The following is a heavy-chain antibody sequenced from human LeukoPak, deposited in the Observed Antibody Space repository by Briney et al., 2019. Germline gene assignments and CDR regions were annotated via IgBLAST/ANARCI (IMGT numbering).Heavy chain of an antibody. D-gene: IGHD6-19*01. V-gene: IGHV3-48*02. J-gene: IGHJ4*02. CDR2: ISSSSTI. CDR1: GFTFSSYT. CDR3: AKGSSGWSTDY. Sequence: PGGSLRLSCAASGFTFSSYTMNWVRQAPGKGLEWVSYISSSSTIYYADSVKGRFTISRDNAKNSLYLQMNSLRDEDTAVYYCAKGSSGWSTDYWGQGTLVTVSS.